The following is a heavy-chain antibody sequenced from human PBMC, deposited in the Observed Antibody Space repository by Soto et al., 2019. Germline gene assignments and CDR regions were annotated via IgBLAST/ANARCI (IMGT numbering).Heavy chain of an antibody. Sequence: GGSLRLSCAASGFTFSSYAMSWVRQAPGKGLEWVSAISGSGGSTYYADSVKGRFTISRDNSKNTLDLQMNSLRAEDTAVYYCAYHDYISPDYYYYMDVWGKGTTVTVSS. CDR1: GFTFSSYA. V-gene: IGHV3-23*01. J-gene: IGHJ6*03. CDR3: AYHDYISPDYYYYMDV. D-gene: IGHD4-4*01. CDR2: ISGSGGST.